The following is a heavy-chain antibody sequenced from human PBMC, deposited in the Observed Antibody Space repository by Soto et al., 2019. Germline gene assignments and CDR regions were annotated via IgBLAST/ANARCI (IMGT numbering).Heavy chain of an antibody. Sequence: GGSLRLSCAASGFTFSSYSMNWVHQAPGKGLEWVSSISSSSSYIYYADSVKGRFTISRDNAKNSLYLQMNSLRAEDTAVYYCASGAVAGLDYWGQGTLVTVSS. CDR2: ISSSSSYI. D-gene: IGHD6-19*01. CDR1: GFTFSSYS. CDR3: ASGAVAGLDY. J-gene: IGHJ4*02. V-gene: IGHV3-21*01.